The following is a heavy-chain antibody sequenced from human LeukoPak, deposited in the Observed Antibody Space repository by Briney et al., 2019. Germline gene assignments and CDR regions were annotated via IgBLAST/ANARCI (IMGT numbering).Heavy chain of an antibody. CDR3: ARVLHDYGDYV. CDR1: GGSFSDYY. Sequence: SETLSLTCVVYGGSFSDYYWSWIRQPPGKGLEWIGEINHSGSTNYNPSLKSRVTISVDTSKNQFSLKLSSVTAADTAIYYCARVLHDYGDYVGGQGILVTVSS. V-gene: IGHV4-34*01. J-gene: IGHJ4*02. CDR2: INHSGST. D-gene: IGHD4-17*01.